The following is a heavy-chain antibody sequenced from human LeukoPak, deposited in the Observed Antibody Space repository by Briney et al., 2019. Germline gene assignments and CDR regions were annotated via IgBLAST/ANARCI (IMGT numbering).Heavy chain of an antibody. D-gene: IGHD3-16*02. J-gene: IGHJ4*02. CDR2: ISSSSSYI. CDR3: AMSMITFGGVIYS. V-gene: IGHV3-11*06. CDR1: GFTFSDDF. Sequence: NPGGSLRLSCAASGFTFSDDFMSWIRQAPGKGLEWVSSISSSSSYIYYADSVKGRFTISRDNAKNSLYLQMNSLRAEDTAVYYCAMSMITFGGVIYSWGQGTLVTVSS.